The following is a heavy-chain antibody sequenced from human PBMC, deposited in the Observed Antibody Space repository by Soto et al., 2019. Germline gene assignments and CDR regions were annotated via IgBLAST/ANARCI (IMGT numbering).Heavy chain of an antibody. D-gene: IGHD6-13*01. Sequence: EVQLVESGGGLIQPGGSLRLSCAASGFTVSNNYMTWVRQAPGKGLEWVSAIYSGGSTYYADSVKGRFTISRDNSKITLYLQMNSLGAEDTAVYYCAKARSAAAGLFDYWGQGTLVTVSS. J-gene: IGHJ4*02. V-gene: IGHV3-53*01. CDR2: IYSGGST. CDR3: AKARSAAAGLFDY. CDR1: GFTVSNNY.